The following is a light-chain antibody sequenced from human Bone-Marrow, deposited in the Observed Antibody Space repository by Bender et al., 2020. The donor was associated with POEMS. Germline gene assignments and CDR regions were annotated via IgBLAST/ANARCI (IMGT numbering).Light chain of an antibody. Sequence: QSALTQPRSVSGSPGQSVTISCTGTNSNVGGYDYVSWYQQHPGKAPKLMIYEVTKRPSGVSNRLSGSKSGDTASLTISGLQSEDEADYYCAVWDDSLNGWVFGGGTKLTVL. J-gene: IGLJ3*02. CDR1: NSNVGGYDY. V-gene: IGLV2-11*01. CDR3: AVWDDSLNGWV. CDR2: EVT.